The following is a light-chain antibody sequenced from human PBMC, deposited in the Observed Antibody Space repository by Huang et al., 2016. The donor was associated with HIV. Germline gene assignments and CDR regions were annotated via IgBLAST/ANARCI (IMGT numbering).Light chain of an antibody. J-gene: IGKJ2*01. CDR1: QSVATN. V-gene: IGKV3-15*01. CDR3: QQYHNWPYT. Sequence: EIIMTQSPATLSLSPGEGAPLSCRANQSVATNLAWYLHRPGQSPRILIFGASTRASCLPGRFSGSGSGTQFTLTVSGLQSEDFAVYYCQQYHNWPYTFGQGTKLEI. CDR2: GAS.